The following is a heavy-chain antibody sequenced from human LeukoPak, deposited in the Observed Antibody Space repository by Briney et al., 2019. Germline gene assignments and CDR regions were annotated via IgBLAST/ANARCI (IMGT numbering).Heavy chain of an antibody. V-gene: IGHV1-69*05. CDR1: GGTFSSYA. Sequence: ASVKVSCKASGGTFSSYAISWVRQAPGQGLEWMGRIIPIFGTANYAQKFQGRVTITTDESTSTAYMELSSLRSDDTAVYYCAMICSGGSCYPGNYFDYWGQGTLVTVSS. CDR2: IIPIFGTA. CDR3: AMICSGGSCYPGNYFDY. J-gene: IGHJ4*02. D-gene: IGHD2-15*01.